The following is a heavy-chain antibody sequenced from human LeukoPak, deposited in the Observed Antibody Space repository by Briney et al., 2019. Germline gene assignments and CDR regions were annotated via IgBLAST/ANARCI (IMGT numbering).Heavy chain of an antibody. CDR1: AFTFSSHP. V-gene: IGHV3-23*01. J-gene: IGHJ6*02. D-gene: IGHD6-13*01. CDR3: AKSLTMAAAGHYYYYGLDV. Sequence: GGSLRLSCAASAFTFSSHPMTWVRQAPGKGLEWVSAISASGFSSYYADSVKGRFTISRDNSKNTLYLQMNSLRAEDTAVYYCAKSLTMAAAGHYYYYGLDVWGQGTTVTVSS. CDR2: ISASGFSS.